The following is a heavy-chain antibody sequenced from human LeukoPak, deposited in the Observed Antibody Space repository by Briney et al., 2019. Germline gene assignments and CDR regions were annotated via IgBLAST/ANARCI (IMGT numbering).Heavy chain of an antibody. J-gene: IGHJ4*02. Sequence: ASVKVSCKASGYTFTSYAMNWVRQAPGQGLEWMGWINTNTGNPTYTQGFTGRFVFSLDTSVSTAYLQISSLKAEDTAVYYCATLQYPYYFDYWGQGTLVTVSS. CDR3: ATLQYPYYFDY. V-gene: IGHV7-4-1*02. CDR2: INTNTGNP. D-gene: IGHD4-11*01. CDR1: GYTFTSYA.